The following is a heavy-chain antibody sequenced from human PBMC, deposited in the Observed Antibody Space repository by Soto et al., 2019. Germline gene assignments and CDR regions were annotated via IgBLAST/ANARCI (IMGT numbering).Heavy chain of an antibody. D-gene: IGHD1-1*01. V-gene: IGHV3-30*18. CDR1: GFTFSSYG. Sequence: PGGSLRLSCAASGFTFSSYGMHWVRQAPGKXLEWVAVISYDGSNKYYADSVKGRFTISRDNSKNTLYLQMNSLRAEDTAVYYCAKEKKTGTRHYYYYGMDVWGQGPTVTVSS. CDR3: AKEKKTGTRHYYYYGMDV. J-gene: IGHJ6*02. CDR2: ISYDGSNK.